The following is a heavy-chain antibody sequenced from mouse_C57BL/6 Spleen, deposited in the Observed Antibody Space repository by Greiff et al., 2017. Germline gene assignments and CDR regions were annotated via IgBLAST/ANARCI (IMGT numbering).Heavy chain of an antibody. V-gene: IGHV1-64*01. CDR2: IHPNSGST. D-gene: IGHD2-1*01. Sequence: VKLQQPGAELVKPGASVKLSCKASGYTFTSYWMHWVKQRPGQGLEWIGMIHPNSGSTNYNEKFKSKATLTVDKSSSTAYMQLSSLTSEDSAVYYCARSYYGNYDWFAYWGQGTLVTVSA. CDR1: GYTFTSYW. CDR3: ARSYYGNYDWFAY. J-gene: IGHJ3*01.